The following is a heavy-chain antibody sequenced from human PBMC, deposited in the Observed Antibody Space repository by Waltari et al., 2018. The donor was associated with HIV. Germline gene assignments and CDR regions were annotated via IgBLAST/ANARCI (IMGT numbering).Heavy chain of an antibody. V-gene: IGHV1-18*01. Sequence: QGHLVQSGAEMRKPGASVKVSCEASGYMFTNFGISWVRQSPGQGLEWMGRISNYNGNTNYAQKFRGRVTRTTDPSVSTAYMELRTLKSDDTATYYCAREGTFDIWGQGTMVTVSS. CDR3: AREGTFDI. CDR1: GYMFTNFG. CDR2: ISNYNGNT. J-gene: IGHJ3*02.